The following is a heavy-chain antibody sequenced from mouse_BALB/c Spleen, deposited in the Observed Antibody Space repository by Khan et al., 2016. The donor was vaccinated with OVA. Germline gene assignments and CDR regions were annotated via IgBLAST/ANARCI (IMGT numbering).Heavy chain of an antibody. CDR3: TRPYTTEYDYVMDF. D-gene: IGHD1-1*01. CDR2: ITKCGGNT. J-gene: IGHJ4*01. CDR1: GFTFSSYT. V-gene: IGHV5-12-2*01. Sequence: EVVLVESGGDLVQPGGSLKLSCAASGFTFSSYTMSWVRQSPEKRLEWVAFITKCGGNTYYPDTVKGRFSVSCDNAKNILYLQMNSLKVENTAMYYCTRPYTTEYDYVMDFWGQGTSVTVSS.